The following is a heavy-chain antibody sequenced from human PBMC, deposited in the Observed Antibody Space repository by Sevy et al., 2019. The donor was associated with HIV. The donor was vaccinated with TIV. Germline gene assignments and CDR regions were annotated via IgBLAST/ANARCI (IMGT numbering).Heavy chain of an antibody. V-gene: IGHV3-23*01. D-gene: IGHD2-2*01. CDR2: INGKGRST. CDR1: GFTFSGYA. J-gene: IGHJ6*02. Sequence: GGSLRLSCAVSGFTFSGYAMNWVRQAPGKGLEWVSAINGKGRSTHYADSVEGRFTISRDNSKNTLYLQMNSLRAEDTAVYYCAKTIDSGGGEVPAANYYYYGMDVWGQGTTVTVSS. CDR3: AKTIDSGGGEVPAANYYYYGMDV.